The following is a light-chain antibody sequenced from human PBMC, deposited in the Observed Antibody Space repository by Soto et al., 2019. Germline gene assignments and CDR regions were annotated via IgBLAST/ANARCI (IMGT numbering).Light chain of an antibody. J-gene: IGLJ3*02. Sequence: QSALTQPASVSGSPGQSITISCTGTSSDVGSYNLVSWYQQHPGKAPKLMICEGSERPSGVSNRFSGSKSGNTASLTISGLQAVDEADYYCCSYAGSSTWVFGGGTKLTVL. CDR3: CSYAGSSTWV. V-gene: IGLV2-23*01. CDR2: EGS. CDR1: SSDVGSYNL.